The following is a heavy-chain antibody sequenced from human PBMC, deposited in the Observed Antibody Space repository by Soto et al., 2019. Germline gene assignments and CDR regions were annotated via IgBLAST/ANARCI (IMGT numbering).Heavy chain of an antibody. Sequence: ASVKVSCKASGGTFSSYAISWVRQAPGQGLEWMGGIIPIFGTANYAQKFQGRVTITADESTSTAYMELSSLRSEDTAVYYCARETDDFWSGYYRDYYYGMDVWGQGTTVTVSS. V-gene: IGHV1-69*13. CDR1: GGTFSSYA. CDR3: ARETDDFWSGYYRDYYYGMDV. CDR2: IIPIFGTA. D-gene: IGHD3-3*01. J-gene: IGHJ6*02.